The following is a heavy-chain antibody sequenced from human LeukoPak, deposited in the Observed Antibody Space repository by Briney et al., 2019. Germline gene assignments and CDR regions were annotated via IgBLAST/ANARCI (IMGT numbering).Heavy chain of an antibody. J-gene: IGHJ4*02. CDR2: ISYDGSNK. CDR1: GFTFSSYG. CDR3: AKIDVGATMTGFDY. Sequence: GGSLRLSCAASGFTFSSYGMHWVRQAPGKGLEWVAVISYDGSNKYYADSGKGRFTISRDNSKNTLYLQMNSLRAEDTAVYYCAKIDVGATMTGFDYWGQGTLVTVSS. D-gene: IGHD1-26*01. V-gene: IGHV3-30*18.